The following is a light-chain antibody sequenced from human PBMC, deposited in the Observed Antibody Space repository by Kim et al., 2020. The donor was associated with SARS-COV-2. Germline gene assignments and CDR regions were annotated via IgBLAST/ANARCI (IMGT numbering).Light chain of an antibody. CDR3: QQYDTSSRA. Sequence: ASVGDRVSITCRASQSISTWVAWYQQKPGKAPKLRIYDASALQSGVSSRVSGSGSGTEFTLTISSLQPDDVATYFCQQYDTSSRAFGQGPKVDIK. V-gene: IGKV1-5*01. J-gene: IGKJ1*01. CDR1: QSISTW. CDR2: DAS.